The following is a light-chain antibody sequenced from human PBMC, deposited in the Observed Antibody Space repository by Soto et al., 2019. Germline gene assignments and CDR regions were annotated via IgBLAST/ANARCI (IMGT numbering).Light chain of an antibody. Sequence: QPVLTQPPSMSGAPGQRVTISCTGSSSNIGAGYDVHWYQQLPGTPPKLLIYLNNDRPSGVPDRFSGSKSGTSASLAITGRRAADEAVYYCHSSYNSRLGLVIFGGGTKLTVL. CDR1: SSNIGAGYD. CDR2: LNN. J-gene: IGLJ2*01. V-gene: IGLV1-40*01. CDR3: HSSYNSRLGLVI.